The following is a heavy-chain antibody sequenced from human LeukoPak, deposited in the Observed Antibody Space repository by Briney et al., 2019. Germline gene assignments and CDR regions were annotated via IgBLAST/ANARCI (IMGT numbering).Heavy chain of an antibody. CDR2: ISAYNGNT. D-gene: IGHD1-26*01. Sequence: ASVKVSCKASGYTFTSYGISWVRQAPGQGLEWMGWISAYNGNTNYAQKLQGRVTMTTDTSTSTAYMELRSLRSDDTAVYYCARDTRMRGSYYIVYYYYYMDVWGKGTTVTVSS. CDR3: ARDTRMRGSYYIVYYYYYMDV. J-gene: IGHJ6*03. V-gene: IGHV1-18*01. CDR1: GYTFTSYG.